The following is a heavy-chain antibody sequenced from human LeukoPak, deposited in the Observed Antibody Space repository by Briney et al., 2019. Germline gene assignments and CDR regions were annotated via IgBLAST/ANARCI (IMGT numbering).Heavy chain of an antibody. V-gene: IGHV1-46*01. J-gene: IGHJ6*04. CDR1: GYTFTSYY. CDR3: ARDSMPDSPMVRGVIIYYYYYGMDV. D-gene: IGHD3-10*01. Sequence: ASVKVSCKASGYTFTSYYVHWVRQAPGQGLEWMGIINPSGGSTSYAQKFQGRVTMTRDTSTSTVYMELSSLRSEDTAVYYCARDSMPDSPMVRGVIIYYYYYGMDVWGKGTTVTVSS. CDR2: INPSGGST.